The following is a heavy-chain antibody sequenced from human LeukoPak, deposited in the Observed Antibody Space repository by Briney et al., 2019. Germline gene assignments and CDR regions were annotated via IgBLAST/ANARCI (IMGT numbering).Heavy chain of an antibody. CDR2: IYHSGST. CDR1: GYSISSGYY. CDR3: ASYCSGGSCYNYHAFDI. J-gene: IGHJ3*02. V-gene: IGHV4-38-2*01. Sequence: PSETLSLTCAVSGYSISSGYYWGWFRQPPPKGLEWFGSIYHSGSTYYNPSLKSRVTISVDTSKNQFSLKLSSVTAADTAVYYCASYCSGGSCYNYHAFDIWGQGTMVTVSS. D-gene: IGHD2-15*01.